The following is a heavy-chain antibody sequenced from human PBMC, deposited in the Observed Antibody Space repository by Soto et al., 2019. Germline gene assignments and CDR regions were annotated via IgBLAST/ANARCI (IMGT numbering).Heavy chain of an antibody. CDR3: ARGELADYYYYYMDV. V-gene: IGHV4-59*01. D-gene: IGHD3-16*01. CDR2: IYYSGST. Sequence: TSETLSLTCTVSGGSISSYYWSWIRQPPGKGLEWIGYIYYSGSTNYNPSLKSRVTISVDTSKNQFSLKLSSVTAADTAVYYCARGELADYYYYYMDVWGKGTMVTVSS. CDR1: GGSISSYY. J-gene: IGHJ6*03.